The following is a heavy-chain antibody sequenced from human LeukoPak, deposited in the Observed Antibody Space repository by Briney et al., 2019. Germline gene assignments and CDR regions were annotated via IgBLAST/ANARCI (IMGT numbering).Heavy chain of an antibody. CDR1: GFTFSSYS. D-gene: IGHD1-26*01. V-gene: IGHV3-21*01. Sequence: GGSLRLSCAASGFTFSSYSMNWVRQAPGKGLEWVSSISSISSYIYYADSVKGRFTISRDNAKNSLYLQMNSLRAEDTAVYYCARDRDLELLDYWGQGTLVTVSS. J-gene: IGHJ4*02. CDR2: ISSISSYI. CDR3: ARDRDLELLDY.